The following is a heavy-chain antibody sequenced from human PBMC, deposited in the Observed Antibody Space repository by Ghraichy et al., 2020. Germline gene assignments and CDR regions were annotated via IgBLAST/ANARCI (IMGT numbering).Heavy chain of an antibody. CDR1: GFSLSTSGMC. CDR3: SRVTALGPLNWFDP. Sequence: SGPTLVKPTQTLTLTCTFSGFSLSTSGMCVSWIRQPPGKALEWFARIDWDDDKYYSTSLKTRLTISKDTSKNQVVLRMTNMDPVDTATYYCSRVTALGPLNWFDPWGQGTLVTVSS. CDR2: IDWDDDK. D-gene: IGHD5-18*01. V-gene: IGHV2-70*11. J-gene: IGHJ5*02.